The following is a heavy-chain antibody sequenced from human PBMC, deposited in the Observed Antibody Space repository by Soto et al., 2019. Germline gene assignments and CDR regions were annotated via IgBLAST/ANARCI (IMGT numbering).Heavy chain of an antibody. CDR2: IYYSGST. CDR3: ARHRTGSFTEFDY. J-gene: IGHJ4*02. V-gene: IGHV4-59*08. CDR1: GGSISNYY. Sequence: QVQLQESGPGLVNSSETLSLTCTVSGGSISNYYWSWIRQPPGKGLEWIGYIYYSGSTNYTPSLTSRVTISLDTSKSQFSLKLNSLTAADTAVYDWARHRTGSFTEFDYWGQGTLVTVAS. D-gene: IGHD1-26*01.